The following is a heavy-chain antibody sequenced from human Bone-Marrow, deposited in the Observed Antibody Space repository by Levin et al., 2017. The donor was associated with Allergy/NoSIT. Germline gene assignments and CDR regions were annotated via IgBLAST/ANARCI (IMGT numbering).Heavy chain of an antibody. J-gene: IGHJ3*01. CDR3: ARDQYYDGSVNYALDV. V-gene: IGHV3-33*01. Sequence: PGGSLRLSCAASGFSFDKHGMHWVRQAPGKGPEWVAVIWFDESERYYADSVKGRCTISRDNSKNILYLQMTSLRAEDTAVYFCARDQYYDGSVNYALDVWGQGTVVTVSS. CDR2: IWFDESER. CDR1: GFSFDKHG. D-gene: IGHD3-22*01.